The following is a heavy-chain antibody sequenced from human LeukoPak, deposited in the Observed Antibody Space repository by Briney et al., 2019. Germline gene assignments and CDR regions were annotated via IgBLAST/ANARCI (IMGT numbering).Heavy chain of an antibody. Sequence: GGSLRLSCAASGFTFSSSTMSWVRQAPGKGLKWVSAIGSDDTTYYADSVKGRFTISRDNSKNTLYLQMNSLRAEDTAVYYCARERVPEDAFDIWGQGTMVTVSS. CDR1: GFTFSSST. CDR2: IGSDDTT. V-gene: IGHV3-23*01. CDR3: ARERVPEDAFDI. D-gene: IGHD1-14*01. J-gene: IGHJ3*02.